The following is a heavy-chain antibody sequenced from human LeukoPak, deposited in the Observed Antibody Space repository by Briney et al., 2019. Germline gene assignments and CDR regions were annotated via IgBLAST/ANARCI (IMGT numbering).Heavy chain of an antibody. CDR1: GFTFSNAW. CDR2: IKSKTDGGTT. V-gene: IGHV3-15*01. D-gene: IGHD6-13*01. CDR3: SRQQLVFDL. Sequence: GGSLRLSCAASGFTFSNAWMSWVRQAPGKGLEWVGHIKSKTDGGTTDYAAPVKGRFTISRDDSKNTLYLQMSSLKTEDTAVYYCSRQQLVFDLWGQGTLVTVSS. J-gene: IGHJ4*02.